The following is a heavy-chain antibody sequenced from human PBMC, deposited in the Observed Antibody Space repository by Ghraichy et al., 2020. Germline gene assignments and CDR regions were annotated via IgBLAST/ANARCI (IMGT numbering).Heavy chain of an antibody. CDR2: ISGSGGST. CDR3: AKAEVAPNDYSNPRRYYYYYMDV. J-gene: IGHJ6*03. V-gene: IGHV3-23*01. D-gene: IGHD4-11*01. Sequence: SCAASGFTFSSYAMSWVRQAPGKGLEWVSAISGSGGSTYYADSVKGRFTISRDNSKNTLYLQMNSLRAEDTAVYYCAKAEVAPNDYSNPRRYYYYYMDVWGKGTTVTVSS. CDR1: GFTFSSYA.